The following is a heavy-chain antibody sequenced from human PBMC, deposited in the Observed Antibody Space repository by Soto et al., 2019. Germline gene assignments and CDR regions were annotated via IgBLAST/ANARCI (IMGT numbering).Heavy chain of an antibody. CDR1: GGTFSSYA. V-gene: IGHV1-69*01. Sequence: QVQLVQSGAEVKKPGSSVKVSCKASGGTFSSYAISWLRQAPGQGLEWMGGINPIFGAANYAQKFQDRVTITADESTSTAYMELSSLRSEDTAVYYCARDLILSGGGYYYMDVWGKGTTVTVSS. D-gene: IGHD3-10*01. CDR3: ARDLILSGGGYYYMDV. CDR2: INPIFGAA. J-gene: IGHJ6*03.